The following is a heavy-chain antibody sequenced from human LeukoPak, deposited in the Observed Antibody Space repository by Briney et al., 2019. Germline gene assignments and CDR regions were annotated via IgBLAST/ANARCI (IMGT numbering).Heavy chain of an antibody. CDR3: ATELTYYYGSGRGGGAFDI. J-gene: IGHJ3*02. CDR1: GYTLTELS. V-gene: IGHV1-24*01. D-gene: IGHD3-10*01. Sequence: ASVTVSCKVSGYTLTELSIHWVRQAPGKGLEWMGSFDPEDGETINAQKFQGRLSMTGDTSSDTAYMELSSLRSEDTAVYFCATELTYYYGSGRGGGAFDIWGQGTMVTVSS. CDR2: FDPEDGET.